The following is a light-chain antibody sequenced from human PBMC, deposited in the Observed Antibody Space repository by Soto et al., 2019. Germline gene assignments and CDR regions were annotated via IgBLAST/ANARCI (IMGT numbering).Light chain of an antibody. Sequence: QSVLAQPPSASGTPGQRVTISCSGSSSNIGGTTVNWYQQLPGAAPKLLIYSNNQRPSGVPDRFSGSKSDTSASLAISGLQSEDEADYYCAAWDDSLNGYVFGSGTKVTVL. CDR2: SNN. CDR1: SSNIGGTT. V-gene: IGLV1-44*01. CDR3: AAWDDSLNGYV. J-gene: IGLJ1*01.